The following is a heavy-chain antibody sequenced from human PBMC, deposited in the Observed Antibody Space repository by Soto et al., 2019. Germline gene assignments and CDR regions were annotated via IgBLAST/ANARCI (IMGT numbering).Heavy chain of an antibody. Sequence: QVQLVESGGGVVQPGRSLRLSCAASGFTFSSYGMHWVRQAPGKGLEWVAVISYDGSNKYYADSVKGRFTISRDNSKNTLYLQMNSLRAEDTAVYYCAKDRYGDPINWFDPWGQGTLVTVSS. V-gene: IGHV3-30*18. CDR2: ISYDGSNK. CDR1: GFTFSSYG. CDR3: AKDRYGDPINWFDP. D-gene: IGHD4-17*01. J-gene: IGHJ5*02.